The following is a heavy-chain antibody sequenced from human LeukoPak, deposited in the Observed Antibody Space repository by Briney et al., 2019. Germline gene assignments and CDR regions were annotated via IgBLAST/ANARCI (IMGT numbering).Heavy chain of an antibody. CDR2: IKQDGSEK. J-gene: IGHJ4*02. Sequence: GGSLRLSCAASGFTFNNYWMTWVRQAPGKGLEWVANIKQDGSEKYYVDSLKGRFTISRDNAKISLYLQMNSLRAEDTAVYYCARARPLDYWGQGTLDTVSS. CDR1: GFTFNNYW. V-gene: IGHV3-7*01. CDR3: ARARPLDY.